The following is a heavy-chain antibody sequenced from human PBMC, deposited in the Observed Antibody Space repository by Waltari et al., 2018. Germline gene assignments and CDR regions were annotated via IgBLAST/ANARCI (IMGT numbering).Heavy chain of an antibody. Sequence: QVQLQESGPGLVKPSETLSLTCTVSGGSISSHYWSWIRQPPGKGLEWIGYIYYSGSTNYNPSLKSRVTISVDTSKNQFSLKLSSVTAADTAVYYCARDQWYYDSSGYYQTKGHYYGMDVWGQGTTVTVSS. CDR2: IYYSGST. V-gene: IGHV4-59*11. D-gene: IGHD3-22*01. CDR3: ARDQWYYDSSGYYQTKGHYYGMDV. J-gene: IGHJ6*02. CDR1: GGSISSHY.